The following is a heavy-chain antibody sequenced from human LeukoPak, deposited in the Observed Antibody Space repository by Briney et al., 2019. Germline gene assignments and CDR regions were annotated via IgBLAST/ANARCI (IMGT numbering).Heavy chain of an antibody. Sequence: ASVKVSCKASGYTFTSYNINWVRQAPGQGLEWMAWMHPNNGDTDYAQKFQDRVTVTSNTSISTAYMELRSLTSEDTAVYYCARELIVLEPAARRYDYYMDVWGIGTTVSVSS. CDR2: MHPNNGDT. CDR1: GYTFTSYN. CDR3: ARELIVLEPAARRYDYYMDV. J-gene: IGHJ6*03. V-gene: IGHV1-8*03. D-gene: IGHD2-2*01.